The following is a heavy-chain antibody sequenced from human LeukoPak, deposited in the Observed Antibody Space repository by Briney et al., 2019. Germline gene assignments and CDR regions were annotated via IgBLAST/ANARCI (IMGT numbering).Heavy chain of an antibody. CDR1: GFTFSGYW. J-gene: IGHJ4*02. V-gene: IGHV3-7*01. CDR3: ARDRRGYNYGYNDY. CDR2: IKPDGSEK. D-gene: IGHD5-18*01. Sequence: GGSLRLSCAASGFTFSGYWMTWVRQAPGKGLEWVANIKPDGSEKYYVDSVEGRFTISRDNAKNTLYVQMNSLRADDTAGYYCARDRRGYNYGYNDYWGQGTLVTVSS.